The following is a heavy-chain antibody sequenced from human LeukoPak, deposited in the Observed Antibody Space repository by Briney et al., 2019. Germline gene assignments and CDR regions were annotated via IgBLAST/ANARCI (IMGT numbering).Heavy chain of an antibody. CDR3: AKGAITIFGVVIISENWFDP. V-gene: IGHV3-9*03. CDR2: IRWNSGSI. D-gene: IGHD3-3*01. J-gene: IGHJ5*02. CDR1: GFTFDDYA. Sequence: GGSLRLSCAASGFTFDDYAMHWVRQAPGKGLEWVSGIRWNSGSIGYADSVKGRFTISRDNAKNSLYLQMNSLRAEDMALNYCAKGAITIFGVVIISENWFDPWGQGTLVTVSS.